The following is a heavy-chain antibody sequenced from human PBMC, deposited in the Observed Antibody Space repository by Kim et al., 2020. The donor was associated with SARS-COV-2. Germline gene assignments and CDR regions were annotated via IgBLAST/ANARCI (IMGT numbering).Heavy chain of an antibody. J-gene: IGHJ6*02. CDR3: ARDAYYYYGMDV. V-gene: IGHV3-48*01. Sequence: YNESSVKGRFTNSRDKAKNSLYLQMNSRRAEDTAVYYCARDAYYYYGMDVWGQGTTVTVSS.